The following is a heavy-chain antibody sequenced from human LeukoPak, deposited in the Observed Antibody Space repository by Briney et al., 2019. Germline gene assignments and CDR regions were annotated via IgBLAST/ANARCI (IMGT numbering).Heavy chain of an antibody. J-gene: IGHJ4*02. Sequence: SVNVSCKASGGTFSSYAISLVRQAPGQGIEWMGGIIPIFGTANYAQKFQGRVTITADESTSTAYMELSSLRSEDTAVYYCARSGDTAMVTGNYFDYWGQGTLVTVSS. CDR1: GGTFSSYA. D-gene: IGHD5-18*01. V-gene: IGHV1-69*13. CDR3: ARSGDTAMVTGNYFDY. CDR2: IIPIFGTA.